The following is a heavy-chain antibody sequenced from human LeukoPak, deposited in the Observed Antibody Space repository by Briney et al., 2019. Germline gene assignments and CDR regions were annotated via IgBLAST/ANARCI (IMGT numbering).Heavy chain of an antibody. V-gene: IGHV3-72*01. CDR3: AKYRTADSSGYSHY. CDR1: GSFSDHY. Sequence: QTGGSLRLSCVASGSFSDHYMDWVRQAPGKGLEWIGRTKNRAESHITQYAASVNGRFTASRDDSKNSLYLQMNNLKTEDTAVYYCAKYRTADSSGYSHYWGQGTLVTVSS. D-gene: IGHD3-22*01. J-gene: IGHJ4*02. CDR2: TKNRAESHIT.